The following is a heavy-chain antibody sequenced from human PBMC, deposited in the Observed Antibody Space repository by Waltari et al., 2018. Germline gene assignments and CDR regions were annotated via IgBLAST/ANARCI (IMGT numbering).Heavy chain of an antibody. V-gene: IGHV4-59*01. D-gene: IGHD2-2*01. CDR3: ARGPPRYCSSTSCSPFDY. Sequence: QVQLQESGPGLVKPSETLSLTCPVSGGSISSYYWSWIRQPPGKGLEWIGYIYYSGSTNYNPSLKSRVTISVDTSKNQFSLKLSSVTAADTAVYYCARGPPRYCSSTSCSPFDYWGQGTLVTVSS. J-gene: IGHJ4*02. CDR1: GGSISSYY. CDR2: IYYSGST.